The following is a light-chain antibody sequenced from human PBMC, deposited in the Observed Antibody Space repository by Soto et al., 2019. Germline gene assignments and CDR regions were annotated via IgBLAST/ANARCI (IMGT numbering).Light chain of an antibody. CDR2: DAS. J-gene: IGKJ1*01. CDR3: QHYNNWLSWT. Sequence: EIVMTQSPATLSVSPWERATLSCRASQSVGRNLAWYQQKPGQAPRLLIYDASTMATGVPAKFSGSGSGTEFTLTIRSLQSEDSAVYYCQHYNNWLSWTFGQGTRGDIK. CDR1: QSVGRN. V-gene: IGKV3-15*01.